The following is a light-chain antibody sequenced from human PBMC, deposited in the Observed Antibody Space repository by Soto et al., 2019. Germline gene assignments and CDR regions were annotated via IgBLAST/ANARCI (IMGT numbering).Light chain of an antibody. CDR1: SSDVGGYNY. V-gene: IGLV2-14*01. CDR3: SSYTSSSTPVV. J-gene: IGLJ2*01. CDR2: EVS. Sequence: QSALTQPASVSGSPGQLITISCTGTSSDVGGYNYVSWYRQHPGKAPKLMIYEVSNRPSGVSNRFSGSKSGNTASLTISGLQAEDEADYYCSSYTSSSTPVVFGGGTKLTVL.